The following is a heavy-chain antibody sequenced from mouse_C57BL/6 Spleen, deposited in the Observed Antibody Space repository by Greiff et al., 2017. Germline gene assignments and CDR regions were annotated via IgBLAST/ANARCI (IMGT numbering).Heavy chain of an antibody. Sequence: QVQLQQSGAELARPGASVKLSCKASGYTFTSYGISWVKQRTGQGLEWIGEIYPRSGNTYYNEKFKGKATLTADKSSSTAYMELRSLTSEDSAVYFCWYYGSSFWFAYWGQGTLVTVSA. J-gene: IGHJ3*01. CDR3: WYYGSSFWFAY. D-gene: IGHD1-1*01. CDR1: GYTFTSYG. CDR2: IYPRSGNT. V-gene: IGHV1-81*01.